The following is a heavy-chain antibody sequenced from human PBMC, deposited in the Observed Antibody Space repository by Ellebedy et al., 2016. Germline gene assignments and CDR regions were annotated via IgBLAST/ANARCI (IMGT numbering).Heavy chain of an antibody. D-gene: IGHD3-10*01. CDR3: ARAGWFGELFGYYFDY. CDR1: GGSISSSSYY. J-gene: IGHJ4*02. Sequence: SETLSLXXTVSGGSISSSSYYWGWIRQPPGKGLEWIGSIYYSGSTYYNPSLKSRVTISVDTSKNQFSLKLSSVTAADTAVYYCARAGWFGELFGYYFDYWGQGTLVTVSS. CDR2: IYYSGST. V-gene: IGHV4-39*07.